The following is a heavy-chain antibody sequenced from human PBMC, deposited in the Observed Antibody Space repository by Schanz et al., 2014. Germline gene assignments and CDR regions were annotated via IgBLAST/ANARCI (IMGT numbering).Heavy chain of an antibody. D-gene: IGHD1-26*01. Sequence: QVQLVQSGAEVKKPGASVKVSCKASGYTLTNFDINWVRQAPGQGLEWMGWIDPNGGATNHAQMLQGRVTMTRDTSISTAYMELSGLTSDDTAVYFCARFNSGSHSPPYYYYGMDVWGQGTTVTVSS. CDR2: IDPNGGAT. J-gene: IGHJ6*02. CDR3: ARFNSGSHSPPYYYYGMDV. CDR1: GYTLTNFD. V-gene: IGHV1-2*02.